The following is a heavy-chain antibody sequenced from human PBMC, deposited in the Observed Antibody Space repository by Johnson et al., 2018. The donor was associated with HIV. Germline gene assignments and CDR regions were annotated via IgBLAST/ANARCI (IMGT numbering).Heavy chain of an antibody. CDR1: GFTFDDYA. Sequence: VQLVESGGRVVRPGESLRLSCAASGFTFDDYAMHWVRQAPGKGLEWVSGISWNSGSIGYADSVKGRFTISRDNAKNSLYLQMNSLRAEATALYYCAKDIALRYYYVLRGAFDIWGQGTMVTVSS. V-gene: IGHV3-9*01. J-gene: IGHJ3*02. D-gene: IGHD3-10*02. CDR2: ISWNSGSI. CDR3: AKDIALRYYYVLRGAFDI.